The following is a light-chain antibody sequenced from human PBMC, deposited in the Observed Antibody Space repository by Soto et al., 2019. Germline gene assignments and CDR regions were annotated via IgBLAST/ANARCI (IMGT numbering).Light chain of an antibody. J-gene: IGKJ2*01. V-gene: IGKV3-11*01. CDR1: QSVSSY. Sequence: EIVLTQSPATLSLSPGERATLSCRASQSVSSYLAWYQHKPGQAPRLLIDDASNRATGIPARFSGSGSGTDFTLTISSLEPEDFAVYYCQQRSYWPYTFGQGTKLEIK. CDR3: QQRSYWPYT. CDR2: DAS.